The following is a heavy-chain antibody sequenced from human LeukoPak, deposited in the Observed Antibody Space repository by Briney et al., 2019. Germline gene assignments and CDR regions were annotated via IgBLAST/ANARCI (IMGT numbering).Heavy chain of an antibody. CDR2: IIPIFGTA. CDR1: GGTFSSYA. CDR3: ASPRPGYYYDSSGSYYFDY. V-gene: IGHV1-69*05. Sequence: ASVKVSCKASGGTFSSYAISWARQAPGQGLEWMGGIIPIFGTANYAQKFQGRVTITTDESTSTAYMELSSLRSEDTAVYYCASPRPGYYYDSSGSYYFDYWGQGTLVTVSS. J-gene: IGHJ4*02. D-gene: IGHD3-22*01.